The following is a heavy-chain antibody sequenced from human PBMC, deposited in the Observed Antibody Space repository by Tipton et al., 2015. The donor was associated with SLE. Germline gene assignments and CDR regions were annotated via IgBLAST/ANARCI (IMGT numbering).Heavy chain of an antibody. Sequence: SLRLSCAASGFTFSSYSMNWVRQAPGKGLEWVSSISSSSSYIYYADSVKGRFTISRDNAKNSLYLQMNSLRAEDTAVYYCARDDSSGYYPDYWGQGTLVTVSS. CDR3: ARDDSSGYYPDY. D-gene: IGHD3-22*01. CDR2: ISSSSSYI. V-gene: IGHV3-21*01. J-gene: IGHJ4*02. CDR1: GFTFSSYS.